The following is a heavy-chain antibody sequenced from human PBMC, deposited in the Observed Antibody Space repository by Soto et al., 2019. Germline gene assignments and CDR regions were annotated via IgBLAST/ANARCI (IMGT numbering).Heavy chain of an antibody. CDR1: GYTFTSYA. CDR2: INAGNGNT. V-gene: IGHV1-3*01. Sequence: QVQLVQSGAEVKKPGASVKVSCKASGYTFTSYAMHWVRQAPGQRLEWMGWINAGNGNTKYSQKFQGRVTITRDTSASTAYMELSSRRSEDTAVYYCARDPNRYSSAGGYWGQGTLVTVSS. CDR3: ARDPNRYSSAGGY. D-gene: IGHD6-19*01. J-gene: IGHJ4*02.